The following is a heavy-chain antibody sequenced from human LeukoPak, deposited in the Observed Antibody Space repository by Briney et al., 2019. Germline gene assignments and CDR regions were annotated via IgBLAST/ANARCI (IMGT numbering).Heavy chain of an antibody. CDR2: ISAYNGNT. CDR3: ARGLQETLAWLKALSAFDI. V-gene: IGHV1-18*01. Sequence: GGSVKVSCKASGYTFTSYGISWVRQAPGQGLEWMGWISAYNGNTNYAQKLQGRVTMSTDTSTSTGYMELRSLRSDDTAVYYCARGLQETLAWLKALSAFDIWGQGTMVTVSS. CDR1: GYTFTSYG. J-gene: IGHJ3*02. D-gene: IGHD5-24*01.